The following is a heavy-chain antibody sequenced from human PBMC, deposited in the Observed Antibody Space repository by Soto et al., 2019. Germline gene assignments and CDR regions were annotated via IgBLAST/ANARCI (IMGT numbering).Heavy chain of an antibody. CDR1: GYSFTSYW. CDR3: ASSSSWPPGYYYYGMDV. V-gene: IGHV5-10-1*01. J-gene: IGHJ6*02. Sequence: PGESLKISCNGSGYSFTSYWISWVRQMPGKGLEWVGRIDPSDSYTNYSPSFQGHVTISADKSISTAYLQWSSLKASDTAMYYCASSSSWPPGYYYYGMDVWGQGTTVTVSS. D-gene: IGHD6-13*01. CDR2: IDPSDSYT.